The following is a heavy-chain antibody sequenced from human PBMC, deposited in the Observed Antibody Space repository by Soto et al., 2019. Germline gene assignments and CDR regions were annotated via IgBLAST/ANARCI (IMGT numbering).Heavy chain of an antibody. CDR3: ARDRGYYDILTGPTDY. CDR1: GYTFTSYG. D-gene: IGHD3-9*01. J-gene: IGHJ4*02. V-gene: IGHV1-18*01. Sequence: GASVKVSCKASGYTFTSYGISWVRQAPGQGLEWMGWISVYNGNTNYAQKLQGRVTMTTDTSTNTAYMELRSLTSDDTAVYYCARDRGYYDILTGPTDYWGQGTLVTVSS. CDR2: ISVYNGNT.